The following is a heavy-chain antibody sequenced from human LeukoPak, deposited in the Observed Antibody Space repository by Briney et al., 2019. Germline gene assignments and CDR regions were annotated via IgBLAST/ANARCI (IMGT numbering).Heavy chain of an antibody. D-gene: IGHD6-19*01. J-gene: IGHJ4*02. CDR2: ISYDGSDK. Sequence: GGSLRLSCAASGFTFSNYGVHWVRQAPGKGLEWVAVISYDGSDKYYADSVKGRFTISRDNSKNTLYLQMNSLRAEDTAVYYCAKDYTSSGHFDYWGQGTLVTVSS. CDR1: GFTFSNYG. V-gene: IGHV3-30*18. CDR3: AKDYTSSGHFDY.